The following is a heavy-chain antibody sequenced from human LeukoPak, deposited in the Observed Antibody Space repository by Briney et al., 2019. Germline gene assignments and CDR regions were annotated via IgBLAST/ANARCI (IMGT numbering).Heavy chain of an antibody. Sequence: SETLSLTCIVSGDSISSYYWSWIRQPPGKGREWIGYIYYSGSTNYDPSLKSRVTISVDASKNHFSLKLSSVTAADAAVYYCARDRSLGIIDYWGQGTLVTVSS. CDR3: ARDRSLGIIDY. CDR1: GDSISSYY. D-gene: IGHD3-16*01. V-gene: IGHV4-59*01. CDR2: IYYSGST. J-gene: IGHJ4*02.